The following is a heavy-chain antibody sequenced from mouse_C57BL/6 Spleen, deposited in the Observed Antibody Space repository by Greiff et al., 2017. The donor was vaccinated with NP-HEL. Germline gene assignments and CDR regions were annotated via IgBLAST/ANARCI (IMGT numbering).Heavy chain of an antibody. Sequence: QVQLQQSGAELARPGASVKLSCKASGYTFTSYGISWVKQRTGQGLEWIGEIYPRSGNTYYNEKFKGKATLTADKSSSTAYMQLSSLTSEDSAVYFCARDWDGRYFDVWGTGTTVTVSS. CDR2: IYPRSGNT. D-gene: IGHD4-1*01. CDR3: ARDWDGRYFDV. J-gene: IGHJ1*03. V-gene: IGHV1-81*01. CDR1: GYTFTSYG.